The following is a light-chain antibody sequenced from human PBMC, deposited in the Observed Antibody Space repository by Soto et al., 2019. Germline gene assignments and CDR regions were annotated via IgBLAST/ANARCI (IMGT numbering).Light chain of an antibody. CDR3: QQSYTTPPWT. CDR1: QSLVPSNGYNY. J-gene: IGKJ1*01. CDR2: AAS. V-gene: IGKV1-39*01. Sequence: MTQSPLSLPVTPGEPASISCRSSQSLVPSNGYNYLDWYLQKPGKAPKLLIYAASSLQSGVPSRFSGSGSGTDFTLTISSLQPEDFATYYCQQSYTTPPWTFGQGTKVDIK.